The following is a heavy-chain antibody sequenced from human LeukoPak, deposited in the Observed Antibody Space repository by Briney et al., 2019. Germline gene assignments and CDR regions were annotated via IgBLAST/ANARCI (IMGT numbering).Heavy chain of an antibody. J-gene: IGHJ6*03. V-gene: IGHV4-59*01. CDR2: IYYSGST. D-gene: IGHD6-13*01. Sequence: SETLSLTCTVSGVSITTYYWSWIRQPPGKGLEWIGYIYYSGSTNYNPSLKSRVTISVDTSKNQFSLKLSSVTAADTAVYYCASSVVSSSWYYYYMDVWGKGTTVTVSS. CDR1: GVSITTYY. CDR3: ASSVVSSSWYYYYMDV.